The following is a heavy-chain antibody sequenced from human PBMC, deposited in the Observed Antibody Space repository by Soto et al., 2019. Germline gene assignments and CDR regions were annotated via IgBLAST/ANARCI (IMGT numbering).Heavy chain of an antibody. CDR3: ARVREWAADEAVDI. V-gene: IGHV4-4*02. D-gene: IGHD3-3*01. J-gene: IGHJ3*02. CDR1: RISINSSNW. CDR2: IYHSGST. Sequence: SETLSLTCALSRISINSSNWWSLVRHPAGKGLEWIGEIYHSGSTNYNPSLKSRVTISVDKSKHQFSLNLSSVTAADTAVEYCARVREWAADEAVDICG.